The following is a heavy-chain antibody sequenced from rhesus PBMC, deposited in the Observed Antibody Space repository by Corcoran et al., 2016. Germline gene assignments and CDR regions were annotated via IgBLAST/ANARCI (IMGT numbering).Heavy chain of an antibody. CDR2: IYGSSGST. D-gene: IGHD6-25*01. CDR3: ARDIAAALFDY. CDR1: GGSISGGYD. J-gene: IGHJ4*01. Sequence: QVQLQESGPGVVKPSETLSLTCAVSGGSISGGYDWSWIRQPPGKGLVWIGNIYGSSGSTNHNPSRKNRVTISKDAAKNEFALELSSVTAADTAVYYCARDIAAALFDYWGQGVLVTVSS. V-gene: IGHV4-76*01.